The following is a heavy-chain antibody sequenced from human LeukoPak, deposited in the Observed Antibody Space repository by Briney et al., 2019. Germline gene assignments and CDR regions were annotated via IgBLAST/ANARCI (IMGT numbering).Heavy chain of an antibody. J-gene: IGHJ4*02. Sequence: SETLSLTCTVSGGSISGYYWIWIRQPPGKGLEWIGYIYSNGNTKYNPSLKSRSTISVDTSKNQFSLKLSSMTAADTAVYYCARVTGTSAILYWGPGTLVTVSS. V-gene: IGHV4-59*01. CDR3: ARVTGTSAILY. D-gene: IGHD2-2*01. CDR2: IYSNGNT. CDR1: GGSISGYY.